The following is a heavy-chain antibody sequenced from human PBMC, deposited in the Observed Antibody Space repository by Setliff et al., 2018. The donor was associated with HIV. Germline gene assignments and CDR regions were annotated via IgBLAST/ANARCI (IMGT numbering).Heavy chain of an antibody. CDR3: ARVVGLPAGSDYYYYMDV. CDR1: GGSFTNYY. Sequence: LARSCAVYGGSFTNYYWGWYRQHPGKGLDWVGYIYDRGSTSYNPSLKIRVPMSVDTSKNQYSLKLSAVTAADTAVYYCARVVGLPAGSDYYYYMDVWGKGTTVTVSS. V-gene: IGHV4-34*09. D-gene: IGHD1-7*01. J-gene: IGHJ6*03. CDR2: IYDRGST.